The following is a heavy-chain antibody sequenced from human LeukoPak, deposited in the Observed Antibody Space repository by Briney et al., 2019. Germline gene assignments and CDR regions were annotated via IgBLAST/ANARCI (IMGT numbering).Heavy chain of an antibody. J-gene: IGHJ3*01. CDR1: GYTFTDSY. CDR3: ARIRDGYNDAYDL. Sequence: ASVKVSCKASGYTFTDSYVHWVRQAPGQVLEWMGLIDPDGGNTNYAQNFQGRVTLTRDTSTSTLYMKLSSLRSEDTAIYYCARIRDGYNDAYDLWGQGTVVTVPS. V-gene: IGHV1-46*01. D-gene: IGHD5-24*01. CDR2: IDPDGGNT.